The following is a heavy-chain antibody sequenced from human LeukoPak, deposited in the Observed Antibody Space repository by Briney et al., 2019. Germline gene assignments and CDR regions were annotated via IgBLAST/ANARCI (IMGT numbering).Heavy chain of an antibody. CDR3: AKLTGTTEFF. Sequence: GGSLRLSCAASGFTFTNYPFSWVRQAPGKGLEWVSAISASGVNTYYADSVKGRFTISRDNSKNTLYLQMNSLTVEDTAVYYCAKLTGTTEFFWGQGTLVTVSP. V-gene: IGHV3-23*01. CDR1: GFTFTNYP. J-gene: IGHJ4*02. CDR2: ISASGVNT. D-gene: IGHD1-7*01.